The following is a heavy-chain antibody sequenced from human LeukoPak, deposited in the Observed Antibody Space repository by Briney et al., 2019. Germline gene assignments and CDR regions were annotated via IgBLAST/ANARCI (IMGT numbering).Heavy chain of an antibody. CDR2: ISYDGSNK. D-gene: IGHD6-19*01. J-gene: IGHJ4*02. Sequence: AGGSLRLSCAASGFTFSSYAMHCVRQAPGKGLEWVAVISYDGSNKYYADSVKGRFTISRDNSKNTLYLQMNSLRAEDTAVYYCARDSSSGWYYFDYWGQGTLVTVSS. V-gene: IGHV3-30-3*01. CDR1: GFTFSSYA. CDR3: ARDSSSGWYYFDY.